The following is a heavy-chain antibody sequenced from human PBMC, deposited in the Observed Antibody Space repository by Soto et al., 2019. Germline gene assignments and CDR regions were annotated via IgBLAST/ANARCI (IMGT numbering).Heavy chain of an antibody. CDR2: ISSSSSTI. CDR1: GFTFSSYS. Sequence: GGSLRLSCAASGFTFSSYSMNWVRQAPGKGLEWVPYISSSSSTIYYADSVKGRFTISRDNDKNSLYLQMNSLRDEDTAVYYCARDSINPDGMDVWGQGTTVTVSS. CDR3: ARDSINPDGMDV. V-gene: IGHV3-48*02. J-gene: IGHJ6*02. D-gene: IGHD3-9*01.